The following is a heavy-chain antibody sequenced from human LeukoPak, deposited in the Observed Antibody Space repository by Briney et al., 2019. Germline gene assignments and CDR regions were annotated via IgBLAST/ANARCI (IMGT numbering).Heavy chain of an antibody. Sequence: GESLKISCKGSGYSFSSYWIGWVRQMPGKGLKWMGIIHPADSGTRYSPSFQGQVTISADKSITTAYLQWSSLKASDTAMYYCARQKLGMVVAAIDYWGQGTLVTVSS. J-gene: IGHJ4*02. D-gene: IGHD2-15*01. V-gene: IGHV5-51*01. CDR3: ARQKLGMVVAAIDY. CDR1: GYSFSSYW. CDR2: IHPADSGT.